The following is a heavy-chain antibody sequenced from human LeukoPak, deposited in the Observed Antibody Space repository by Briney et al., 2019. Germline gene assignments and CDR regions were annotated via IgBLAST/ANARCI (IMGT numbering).Heavy chain of an antibody. D-gene: IGHD6-6*01. CDR1: GFTFSNFA. J-gene: IGHJ5*02. V-gene: IGHV3-23*01. CDR3: AKGKQTVRNPFDP. Sequence: GGSLRLSCAASGFTFSNFAMNWVRQAPRRGLEWISGMSGSGGTTYYADSGKGRFIISRYNSKNILHLQMSSLRGEDSAVYYCAKGKQTVRNPFDPWGPGTLVTVSS. CDR2: MSGSGGTT.